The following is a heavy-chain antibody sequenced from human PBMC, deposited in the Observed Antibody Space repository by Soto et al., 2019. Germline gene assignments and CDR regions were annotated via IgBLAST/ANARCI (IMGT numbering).Heavy chain of an antibody. V-gene: IGHV4-39*01. CDR2: IHYSGNT. CDR1: GGSISRNNYY. CDR3: ARHGRYYDILTGYSPAYMDV. Sequence: SETLSLTCTVSGGSISRNNYYWGWIRQPPGKGLEWIGTIHYSGNTYYNPSLKSRVTISVDTSMNHFSLKLSSVTAADTAVYYCARHGRYYDILTGYSPAYMDVWGKGTTVTVSS. J-gene: IGHJ6*03. D-gene: IGHD3-9*01.